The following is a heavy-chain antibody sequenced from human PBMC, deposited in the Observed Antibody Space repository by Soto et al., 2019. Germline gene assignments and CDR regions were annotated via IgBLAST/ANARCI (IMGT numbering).Heavy chain of an antibody. J-gene: IGHJ4*02. CDR2: IYYSGST. Sequence: KTSETLSLTCTVSGGSISSYYWSWIRQPPGKGLEWIGYIYYSGSTNYNPSLKSRVTISVDTSKNRFSLKLSSVTAADTGMYYCARTTTVTAYYFDYWGQGTLVTVSS. CDR1: GGSISSYY. D-gene: IGHD4-17*01. CDR3: ARTTTVTAYYFDY. V-gene: IGHV4-59*01.